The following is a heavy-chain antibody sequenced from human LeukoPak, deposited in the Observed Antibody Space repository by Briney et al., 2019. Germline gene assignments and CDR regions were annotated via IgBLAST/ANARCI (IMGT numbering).Heavy chain of an antibody. J-gene: IGHJ4*02. CDR3: AQCRGRQDSSGWFDYFDY. D-gene: IGHD6-19*01. Sequence: SGPTLVNPTQTLTLTCTFSGFSLSTSGVGVGWIRQPPGRALEWLALIYWDDDKRYSPSLKSRLTITKDTSKNQVVLTMTNMDPVDTATYYCAQCRGRQDSSGWFDYFDYWGQGTLVTVSS. CDR1: GFSLSTSGVG. V-gene: IGHV2-5*02. CDR2: IYWDDDK.